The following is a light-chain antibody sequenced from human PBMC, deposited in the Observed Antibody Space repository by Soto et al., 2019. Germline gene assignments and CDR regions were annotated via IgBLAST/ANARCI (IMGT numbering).Light chain of an antibody. V-gene: IGKV3-15*01. CDR2: DAS. J-gene: IGKJ4*01. Sequence: IVLTQSPATPSLSPGGRATLSWRASQNVANYLDWYQQKPGQAPRLLISDASTGASGIPPRFSGSGSGTEFTLTIDRLQSTDFAVYYCQQYDRWPVTFGGGTKVDIK. CDR1: QNVANY. CDR3: QQYDRWPVT.